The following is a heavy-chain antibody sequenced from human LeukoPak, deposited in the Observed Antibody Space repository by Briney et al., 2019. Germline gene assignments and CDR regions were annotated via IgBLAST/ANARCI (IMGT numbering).Heavy chain of an antibody. CDR1: GGSISSSGYY. CDR2: IYYSGST. D-gene: IGHD1-26*01. J-gene: IGHJ5*02. V-gene: IGHV4-39*01. Sequence: KPSETLSLTCTVSGGSISSSGYYWGWIRQPPGKGLEWIASIYYSGSTYYNLSLKSRVTISVDTSKNQLSLKLSSLTAADTAVYYCARHEYSGSCYGLSWFDPWGQGTLVTVSS. CDR3: ARHEYSGSCYGLSWFDP.